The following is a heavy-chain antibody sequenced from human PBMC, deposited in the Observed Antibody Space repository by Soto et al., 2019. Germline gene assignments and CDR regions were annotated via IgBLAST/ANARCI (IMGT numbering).Heavy chain of an antibody. Sequence: EVQLLESGGGLVQPGGSLRLSCAASGVTFSSYAMSWVRQAPGKGLEWVSAISGSGGSTYYADSVKGRLTISRDNSNIALYLQMNSLRAEDTAVYYCARRSSGWYFDYWGQGTLVTVSS. CDR1: GVTFSSYA. V-gene: IGHV3-23*01. J-gene: IGHJ4*02. D-gene: IGHD6-19*01. CDR2: ISGSGGST. CDR3: ARRSSGWYFDY.